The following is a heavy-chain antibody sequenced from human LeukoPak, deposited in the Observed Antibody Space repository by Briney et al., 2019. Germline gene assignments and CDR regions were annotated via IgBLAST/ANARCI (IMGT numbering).Heavy chain of an antibody. V-gene: IGHV3-30-3*01. Sequence: GGSLRLSCTVSGFTFSSYAIHWVRQAPGKGLEWVAVISYDGNNKYYADSVRGRFTISRDNSKDTLYLQMNSLRAEDTAVYYCARDFSPYTNGWYAGYWGQGTLVTVSS. J-gene: IGHJ4*02. D-gene: IGHD6-19*01. CDR1: GFTFSSYA. CDR3: ARDFSPYTNGWYAGY. CDR2: ISYDGNNK.